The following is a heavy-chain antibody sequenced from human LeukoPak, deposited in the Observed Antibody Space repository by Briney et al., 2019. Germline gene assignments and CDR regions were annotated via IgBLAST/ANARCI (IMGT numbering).Heavy chain of an antibody. Sequence: GGSLRLTCAASGFSFSTYAMHWVRQAPGKGLEWVALIWHDASHTFYTDSVKGRFTISRDNSKNTVYLQMNSLGGEDTAVYYCAREIFGLGSYSDYWGQGTLVTVSS. CDR3: AREIFGLGSYSDY. D-gene: IGHD3-10*01. V-gene: IGHV3-33*01. CDR2: IWHDASHT. CDR1: GFSFSTYA. J-gene: IGHJ4*02.